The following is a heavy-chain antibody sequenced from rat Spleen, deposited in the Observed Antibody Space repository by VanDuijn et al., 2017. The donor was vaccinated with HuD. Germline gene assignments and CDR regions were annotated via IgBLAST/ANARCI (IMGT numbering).Heavy chain of an antibody. D-gene: IGHD1-2*01. J-gene: IGHJ2*01. CDR2: MNYNGDT. Sequence: QVQLKESGPGLMQPSETLSLTCTVSGFSLTSNGVGWVRQPLGKGLVWMGRMNYNGDTYYNSALKSRLRISRDTSKSQVFLKMNSLQTEDTAIYYCTRALYNSYCFDNWGQGVMVMVSS. V-gene: IGHV2-72*01. CDR1: GFSLTSNG. CDR3: TRALYNSYCFDN.